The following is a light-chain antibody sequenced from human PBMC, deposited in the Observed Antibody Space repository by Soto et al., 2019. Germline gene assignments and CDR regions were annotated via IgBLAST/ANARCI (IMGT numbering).Light chain of an antibody. Sequence: EIVLTQSPGTVSLSPGERATLSCRASQSVSSNYLAWYQQKPGQAPRLLIYGASSMATGIPDRFSGSGSGTDFTLTISRLEPEDFAVYYCHQYGGLPRTFGQGTKVEIK. CDR2: GAS. V-gene: IGKV3-20*01. CDR1: QSVSSNY. J-gene: IGKJ1*01. CDR3: HQYGGLPRT.